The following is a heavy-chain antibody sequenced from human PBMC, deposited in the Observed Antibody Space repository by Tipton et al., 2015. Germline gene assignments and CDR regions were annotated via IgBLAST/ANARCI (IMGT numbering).Heavy chain of an antibody. Sequence: TLSLTCTVSGGSTRSLYWSWVRQPPGKGLEWIGSTYYSGSTNYNPSLRSRVTVSLDTSKNQFSLRLSSVTAADTAVYYCAREVWYYDSSGYDYWGQGTLVTVSS. CDR2: TYYSGST. CDR3: AREVWYYDSSGYDY. D-gene: IGHD3-22*01. CDR1: GGSTRSLY. J-gene: IGHJ4*02. V-gene: IGHV4-59*12.